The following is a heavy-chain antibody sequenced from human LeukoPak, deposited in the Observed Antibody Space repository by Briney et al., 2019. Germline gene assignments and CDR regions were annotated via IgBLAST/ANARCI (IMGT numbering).Heavy chain of an antibody. D-gene: IGHD1-26*01. V-gene: IGHV3-74*01. CDR2: INSDGSST. Sequence: GGSLRLSCAASGFTFSSYWMSWVRQAPGKGLVWVSRINSDGSSTSYADSVKGRFTISRDNAKNTLYLQMNSLRAEDTAVYYCARDGRFRGGATGAAFDIWGQGTMVTVSS. J-gene: IGHJ3*02. CDR1: GFTFSSYW. CDR3: ARDGRFRGGATGAAFDI.